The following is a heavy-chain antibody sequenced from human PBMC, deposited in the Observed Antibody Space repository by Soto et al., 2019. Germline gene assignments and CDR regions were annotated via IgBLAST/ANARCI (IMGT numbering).Heavy chain of an antibody. J-gene: IGHJ4*02. CDR3: ARADVVVVAAPYFDY. Sequence: QVQLVQSGAEVKKPGASVKVSCKASGYTFTSYGISWVRQAPGQGLEWMGWISAYNGNTNYAQKLQGRVTMTTDTSTSTAYIELRSLRSDDTAVYYCARADVVVVAAPYFDYCGQGTLVTVSS. V-gene: IGHV1-18*04. CDR1: GYTFTSYG. CDR2: ISAYNGNT. D-gene: IGHD2-15*01.